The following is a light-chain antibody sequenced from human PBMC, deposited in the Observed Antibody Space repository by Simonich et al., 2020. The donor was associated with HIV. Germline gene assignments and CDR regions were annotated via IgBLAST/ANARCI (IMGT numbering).Light chain of an antibody. V-gene: IGLV2-14*03. CDR1: SSDVGGYNF. J-gene: IGLJ2*01. CDR2: DVS. CDR3: SSYTSSSVV. Sequence: QSALTQPASVSGSPGQSITISCTGTSSDVGGYNFVSWYQHHPGKAPKLMIHDVSQRPSGVSNRFSGSKSGNTASLTISGLQAEDEADYYCSSYTSSSVVFGGGTKLTVL.